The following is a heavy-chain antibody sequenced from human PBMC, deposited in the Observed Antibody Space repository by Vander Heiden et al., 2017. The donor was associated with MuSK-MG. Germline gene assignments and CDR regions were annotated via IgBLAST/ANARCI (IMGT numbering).Heavy chain of an antibody. J-gene: IGHJ3*02. CDR2: ISGSGGST. Sequence: EVQLLESGGGLVQPGGSLRHSGAASGFTFSRSAMCLFRQAPGKGLEWVSAISGSGGSTYYADSVKGRFTISRDNSKNTLYLQMNSLRAEDTAVYYCAKGLSAFDIWGQGTMVTVSS. V-gene: IGHV3-23*01. D-gene: IGHD2-21*02. CDR1: GFTFSRSA. CDR3: AKGLSAFDI.